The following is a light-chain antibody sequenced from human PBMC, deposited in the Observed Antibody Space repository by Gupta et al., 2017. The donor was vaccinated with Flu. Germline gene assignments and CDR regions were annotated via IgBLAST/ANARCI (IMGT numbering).Light chain of an antibody. CDR1: QSVGSN. Sequence: PATLSVSPGERATLSCRASQSVGSNLAWYQQKHGQAPRLLIYGAFTRATGIPARFSGSGSGTDFTLTISSLQSEDFAVYYCQQYSNWPLTFGGGTKVEIK. J-gene: IGKJ4*01. V-gene: IGKV3-15*01. CDR3: QQYSNWPLT. CDR2: GAF.